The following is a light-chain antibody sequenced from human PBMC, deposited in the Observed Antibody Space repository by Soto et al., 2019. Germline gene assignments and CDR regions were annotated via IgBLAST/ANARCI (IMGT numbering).Light chain of an antibody. Sequence: QSALAQPPSASGSPGQSVTISCTGTSSDVGANNYVSWYQLHPGKAPKLIIYDVTERPSGVPDRFSGSKSGNTASLTVSGLQSEDEADYYCGSYAGSNSWVFGGGTKLTVL. CDR2: DVT. V-gene: IGLV2-8*01. CDR1: SSDVGANNY. CDR3: GSYAGSNSWV. J-gene: IGLJ3*02.